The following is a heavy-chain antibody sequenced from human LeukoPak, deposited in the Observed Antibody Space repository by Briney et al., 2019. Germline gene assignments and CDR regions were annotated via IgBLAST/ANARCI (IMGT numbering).Heavy chain of an antibody. D-gene: IGHD3-22*01. V-gene: IGHV3-21*01. CDR2: ITSSSSYV. CDR1: GFTFSSYS. Sequence: GGSLRLSCAASGFTFSSYSMNWVRQAPGKGLEWVSSITSSSSYVYYADSVKGRFTTSRDNSKNTLYLQMNSLRAEDTAVYYCAKEPYYYDSSGYYDYWGQGTLVTVSS. CDR3: AKEPYYYDSSGYYDY. J-gene: IGHJ4*02.